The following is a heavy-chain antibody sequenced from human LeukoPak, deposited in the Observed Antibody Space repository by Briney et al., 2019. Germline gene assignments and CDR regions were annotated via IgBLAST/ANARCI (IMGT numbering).Heavy chain of an antibody. CDR3: ARDRLGGPYDSSGYYYPL. CDR2: ISSSSSYI. J-gene: IGHJ4*02. V-gene: IGHV3-21*01. D-gene: IGHD3-22*01. Sequence: GGSLRLSCAASGFTFSSYSMNWVRQAPGKGLEWVSSISSSSSYIYYAGSVKGRFTISRDNAKNSLYLQMNSLRAEDTAVYYCARDRLGGPYDSSGYYYPLWGQGTLVTVSS. CDR1: GFTFSSYS.